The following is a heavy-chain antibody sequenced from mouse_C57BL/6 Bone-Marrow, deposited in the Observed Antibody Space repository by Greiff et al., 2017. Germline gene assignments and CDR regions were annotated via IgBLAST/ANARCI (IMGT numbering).Heavy chain of an antibody. CDR3: ARKGDDGSRGDY. Sequence: QVQLQQSGAELARPGASVKLSCKASGYTFTSYGISWVKQRTGQGLEWIGEIYPRSGNTYYNEKFKGKATLTADKSSSTAYMELRSLTSEDSAVYFCARKGDDGSRGDYWGQGTTLTVSS. D-gene: IGHD1-1*01. J-gene: IGHJ2*01. CDR1: GYTFTSYG. V-gene: IGHV1-81*01. CDR2: IYPRSGNT.